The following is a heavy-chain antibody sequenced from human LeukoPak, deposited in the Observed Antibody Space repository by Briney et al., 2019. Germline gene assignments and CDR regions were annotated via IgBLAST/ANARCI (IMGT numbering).Heavy chain of an antibody. J-gene: IGHJ6*02. V-gene: IGHV4-39*01. CDR1: GGSISSSSYY. D-gene: IGHD3-22*01. CDR3: ARQRYYDSSGYSHGMVV. Sequence: SETLSLTCTVSGGSISSSSYYWGWIRQPPGKGLEWIGSIYYSGSTYYNPSLKSRVTISVDTSKNQFSLKLTSVTAADTAVYYCARQRYYDSSGYSHGMVVWGQGTTVTVSS. CDR2: IYYSGST.